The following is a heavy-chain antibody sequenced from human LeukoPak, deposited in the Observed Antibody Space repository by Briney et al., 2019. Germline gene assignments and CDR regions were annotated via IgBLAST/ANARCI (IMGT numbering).Heavy chain of an antibody. CDR3: ARDIAAGHRYCSGDNCWSNYQGMDV. V-gene: IGHV3-30-3*01. J-gene: IGHJ6*02. Sequence: PGRSLRLSCAASGFTFSSYAMHWVRQAPGKGLEWVAVISYDGSNKYYADSVKGRFTISRDNSKNTLYLQMNRLQPEDTAVYHCARDIAAGHRYCSGDNCWSNYQGMDVWGQGTTVIVS. CDR1: GFTFSSYA. D-gene: IGHD2-15*01. CDR2: ISYDGSNK.